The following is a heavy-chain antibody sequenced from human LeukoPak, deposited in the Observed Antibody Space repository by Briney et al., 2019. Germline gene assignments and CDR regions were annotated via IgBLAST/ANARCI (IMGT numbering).Heavy chain of an antibody. CDR2: ISAYNGNT. V-gene: IGHV1-18*04. CDR1: GYTFTGYY. D-gene: IGHD4-17*01. CDR3: AREGYGDYSHYYYGMDV. J-gene: IGHJ6*02. Sequence: GASVKVSCKASGYTFTGYYMHWVRQAPGQGLEWMGWISAYNGNTNYAQKLQGRVTMTTDTSTSTAYMELRSLRSDDTAVYYCAREGYGDYSHYYYGMDVWGQGTTVTVSS.